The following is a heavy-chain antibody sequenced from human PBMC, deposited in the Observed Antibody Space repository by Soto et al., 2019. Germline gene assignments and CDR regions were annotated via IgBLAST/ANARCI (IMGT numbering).Heavy chain of an antibody. CDR2: INAGNGNT. D-gene: IGHD1-26*01. Sequence: QVQLVQSGAEVKKPGASVKVSCKASGYTFTSYAMHWVRQAPGQRLEWMGWINAGNGNTKYSQKFQGRVTITRDTSASTAYMELSSLRSEDKAVYYCASSRAGGSYYMSFDYWGQGTLVTVSS. CDR1: GYTFTSYA. J-gene: IGHJ4*02. CDR3: ASSRAGGSYYMSFDY. V-gene: IGHV1-3*01.